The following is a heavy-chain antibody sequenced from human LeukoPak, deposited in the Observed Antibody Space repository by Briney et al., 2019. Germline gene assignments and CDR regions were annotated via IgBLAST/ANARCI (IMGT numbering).Heavy chain of an antibody. D-gene: IGHD3-3*01. CDR3: AHGPLLEWLPPRGRELSVGYYYYGMDV. CDR2: ISDNGGST. V-gene: IGHV3-23*01. CDR1: GFTFSSCA. Sequence: GGTLRLSCAASGFTFSSCAMSWVRQAPGKGLEGVSAISDNGGSTYYADSAKGRFNISRDNSKNTLYLQMNSLRPEDTAVCYCAHGPLLEWLPPRGRELSVGYYYYGMDVWGKGTTVPVPS. J-gene: IGHJ6*04.